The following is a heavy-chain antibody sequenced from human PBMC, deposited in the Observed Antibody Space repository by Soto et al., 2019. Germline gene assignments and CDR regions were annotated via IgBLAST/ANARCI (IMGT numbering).Heavy chain of an antibody. Sequence: PSETLSLTCTVSGGSFSSGGYWSWIRQHPGRGLEWIGYIYHTGSTNFNPSLKSRVAISIDTSKNQFSLELSSVTAADTAVYYCARDYNSYGLSSWGQGTLVTVSS. J-gene: IGHJ5*02. CDR3: ARDYNSYGLSS. CDR2: IYHTGST. CDR1: GGSFSSGGY. V-gene: IGHV4-31*03. D-gene: IGHD5-18*01.